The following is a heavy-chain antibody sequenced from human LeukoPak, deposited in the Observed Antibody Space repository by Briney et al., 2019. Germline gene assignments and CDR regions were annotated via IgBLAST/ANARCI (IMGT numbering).Heavy chain of an antibody. CDR2: ISSNGGSR. V-gene: IGHV3-64*01. CDR3: ARDLYYDFWSGYYTGLRYYYYYMDV. J-gene: IGHJ6*03. CDR1: GFTFSSYA. D-gene: IGHD3-3*01. Sequence: GGSLRLSCAASGFTFSSYAMHWVRQAPGKGLEYVSAISSNGGSRYLANSVKGRFTISRDNSKNTLYLQMGSLRAEDMAVYYCARDLYYDFWSGYYTGLRYYYYYMDVWGKGTTVTVSS.